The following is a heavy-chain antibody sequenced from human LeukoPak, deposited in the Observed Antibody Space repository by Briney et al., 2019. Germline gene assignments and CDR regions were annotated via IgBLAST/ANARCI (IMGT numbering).Heavy chain of an antibody. CDR1: GYTFTHYY. CDR2: INPNSGGT. V-gene: IGHV1-2*02. J-gene: IGHJ4*02. Sequence: ASVKVSCKASGYTFTHYYIHWVRQAPGQGLEWMGWINPNSGGTNYTQKFQGRVTMTRDTSISTAYLELNRLTSDDTAVYYCARVLARYGNLDYWGQGILVTVSS. CDR3: ARVLARYGNLDY. D-gene: IGHD1-14*01.